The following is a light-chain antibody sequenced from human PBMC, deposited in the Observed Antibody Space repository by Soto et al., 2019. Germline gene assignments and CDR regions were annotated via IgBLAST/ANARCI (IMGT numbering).Light chain of an antibody. V-gene: IGKV3-15*01. CDR3: QQYGSSRT. Sequence: EVVMSHSPAALSVSKGERATLSCRASQSVSSDLAWYHQKPGQAPRLLIYGASTRATGIPARFSGSGSGTEFTLTISRLEPEDFAVYYCQQYGSSRTFCQGTKVDIK. CDR2: GAS. J-gene: IGKJ1*01. CDR1: QSVSSD.